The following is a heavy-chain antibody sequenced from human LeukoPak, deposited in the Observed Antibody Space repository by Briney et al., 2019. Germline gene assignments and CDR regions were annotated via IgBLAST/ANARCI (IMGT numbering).Heavy chain of an antibody. CDR2: IYYSGST. D-gene: IGHD6-19*01. J-gene: IGHJ5*02. V-gene: IGHV4-59*01. CDR1: GGSITSYY. Sequence: SETLSLTCTVSGGSITSYYWSWIRQPPGKGLEWIGHIYYSGSTKYSPSLESRVTISVDTSKNQFSLKLSSVTAADTAVYYCGRSTYSSGWYWFDPWGQGSLVTVSS. CDR3: GRSTYSSGWYWFDP.